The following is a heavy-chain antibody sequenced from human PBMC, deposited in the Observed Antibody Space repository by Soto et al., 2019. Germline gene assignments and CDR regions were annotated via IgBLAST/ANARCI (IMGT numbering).Heavy chain of an antibody. D-gene: IGHD3-22*01. CDR2: CHNSGVT. Sequence: QLQPQESGPGLVRPSETLSLTCTVTGGSISSSNYFWGWIRQSPVKGLEWIGSCHNSGVTYYNPSPKSRATVDMSTNQISLKLSSVTAADTALYYCATTSSGYPYWGRGTLVTVSS. J-gene: IGHJ4*02. V-gene: IGHV4-39*01. CDR1: GGSISSSNYF. CDR3: ATTSSGYPY.